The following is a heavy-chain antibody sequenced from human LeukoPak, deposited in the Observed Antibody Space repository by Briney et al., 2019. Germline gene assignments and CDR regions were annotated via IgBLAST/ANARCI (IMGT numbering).Heavy chain of an antibody. CDR1: GFTFSSYD. Sequence: GGSLRLSCAASGFTFSSYDMHWVRQAPGKGLEWVALISYDGTNKFYEDSVKGRFTISRDNSKNTLFLQVNSLRAEDTAVYYCARDLTGWGESSGYSDYWGQGTLVTVSS. J-gene: IGHJ4*02. D-gene: IGHD3-22*01. CDR3: ARDLTGWGESSGYSDY. V-gene: IGHV3-30*01. CDR2: ISYDGTNK.